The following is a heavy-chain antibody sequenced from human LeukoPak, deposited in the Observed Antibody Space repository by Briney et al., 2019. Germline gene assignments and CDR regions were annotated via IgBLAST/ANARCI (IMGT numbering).Heavy chain of an antibody. CDR2: IYYSGST. CDR1: GFTFSSYS. CDR3: ARAGADYYGSGSYYPPGYYGMDV. Sequence: LRLSCAASGFTFSSYSMNWVRQAPGKGLEWIGYIYYSGSTYYNPSLKSRVTISVDTSKNQFSLKLSSVTAADTAVYYCARAGADYYGSGSYYPPGYYGMDVWGQGTTVTVSS. J-gene: IGHJ6*02. V-gene: IGHV4-30-4*08. D-gene: IGHD3-10*01.